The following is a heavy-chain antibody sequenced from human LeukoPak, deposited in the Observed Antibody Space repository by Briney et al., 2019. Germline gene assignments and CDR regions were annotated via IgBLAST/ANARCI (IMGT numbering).Heavy chain of an antibody. V-gene: IGHV4-34*01. D-gene: IGHD6-19*01. Sequence: ASDTLSLTCAVYGGSFSGYYWSWIRQPPGKGLEWIGEINHSGSTNYNPSLKSRVTISVDTSKNQFSLKLSSVTAADTAVYYCARGIEGREQWLWYYYYYMDVWGKGTTVTVSS. J-gene: IGHJ6*03. CDR1: GGSFSGYY. CDR3: ARGIEGREQWLWYYYYYMDV. CDR2: INHSGST.